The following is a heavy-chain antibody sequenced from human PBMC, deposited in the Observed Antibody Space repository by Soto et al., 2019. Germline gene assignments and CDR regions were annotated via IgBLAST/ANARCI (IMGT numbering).Heavy chain of an antibody. Sequence: SGWSLRLSCASSVFTFISYGMHWVRQAPGKGLEWVAVIWYDGSNKYYADSVKGRFTISRDNSKNTLYLQMNSLRAEDTAVYYCARENPLRYFDYWGQGTLVTVSS. V-gene: IGHV3-33*01. CDR3: ARENPLRYFDY. J-gene: IGHJ4*02. D-gene: IGHD2-2*01. CDR1: VFTFISYG. CDR2: IWYDGSNK.